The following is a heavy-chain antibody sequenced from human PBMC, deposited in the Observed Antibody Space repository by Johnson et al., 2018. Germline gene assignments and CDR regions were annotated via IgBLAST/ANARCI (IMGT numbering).Heavy chain of an antibody. CDR2: ISGSGGST. D-gene: IGHD3-22*01. CDR3: ARTSTPYYYDRSGYWGYYYMDV. J-gene: IGHJ6*03. Sequence: EVQLVESGGGLVQPGGSLRLSCAASGFTFSSYAMSWVRQAPGKGLEWVSAISGSGGSTYYADSVKGRFTISRDNSKNTLYLQMNSLRAEDTAVYYCARTSTPYYYDRSGYWGYYYMDVWGKGTTVTVSS. CDR1: GFTFSSYA. V-gene: IGHV3-23*04.